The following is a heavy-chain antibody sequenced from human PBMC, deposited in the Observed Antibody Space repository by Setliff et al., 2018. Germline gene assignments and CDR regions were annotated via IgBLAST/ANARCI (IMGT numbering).Heavy chain of an antibody. Sequence: SETLSLTCTVSGASVTSFDYYWTWIRQSPGKGLEYIGHISHGVSTSYSPSLKSRLSISVDTSKNQFSLILRSVTAADTAVYYCARGRMRGSCSGPSCTYDPFDIWGQGTPVTVSS. CDR2: ISHGVST. V-gene: IGHV4-30-4*01. CDR3: ARGRMRGSCSGPSCTYDPFDI. J-gene: IGHJ3*02. D-gene: IGHD2-2*01. CDR1: GASVTSFDYY.